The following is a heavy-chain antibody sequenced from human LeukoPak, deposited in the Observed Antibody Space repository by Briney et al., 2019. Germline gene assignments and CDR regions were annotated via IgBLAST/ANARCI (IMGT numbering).Heavy chain of an antibody. CDR1: GFPFSSYE. J-gene: IGHJ4*02. CDR3: ARAPDGYYFDY. D-gene: IGHD1-14*01. Sequence: SGGSLRLSCAASGFPFSSYEMNWVRQAPGKGLEWVSYISSSGSTIYYADSVKGRFTISRDNAKNSLYLQMNSLRAEDTAVYYCARAPDGYYFDYWGQGTLVTVSS. V-gene: IGHV3-48*03. CDR2: ISSSGSTI.